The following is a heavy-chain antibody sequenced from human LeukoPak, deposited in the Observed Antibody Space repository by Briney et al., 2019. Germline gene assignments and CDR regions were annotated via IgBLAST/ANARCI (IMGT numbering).Heavy chain of an antibody. CDR1: GFTFSSYA. D-gene: IGHD3-16*02. V-gene: IGHV3-23*01. J-gene: IGHJ4*02. Sequence: GGSLRLSCAASGFTFSSYAMSWVRQAPGKGLEWVAAISGSGGSTYYADSVKGRFTISRDNSKNTLYLQMNSLRAEDTAIYYCASGGDHYVWGSYRPFDDWGQGALVTVSS. CDR2: ISGSGGST. CDR3: ASGGDHYVWGSYRPFDD.